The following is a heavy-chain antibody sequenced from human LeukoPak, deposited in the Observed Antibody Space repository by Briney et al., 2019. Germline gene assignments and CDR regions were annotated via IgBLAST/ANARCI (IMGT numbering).Heavy chain of an antibody. V-gene: IGHV3-21*01. D-gene: IGHD2-15*01. CDR2: NSSSSSYI. CDR1: GFTFSSYS. CDR3: ARPYCSGGSCYSGDY. Sequence: GGSLRLSCAASGFTFSSYSMNWVRQAPGKGLEWVSSNSSSSSYIYYADSVKGRFTISRDNAKNSLYLQMNSLRAEDTAVYYCARPYCSGGSCYSGDYWGQGTLVTVSS. J-gene: IGHJ4*02.